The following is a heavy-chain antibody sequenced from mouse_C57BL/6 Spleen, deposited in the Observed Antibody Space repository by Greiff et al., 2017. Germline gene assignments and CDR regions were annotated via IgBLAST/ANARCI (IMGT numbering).Heavy chain of an antibody. J-gene: IGHJ4*01. D-gene: IGHD2-1*01. CDR1: GFTFSSYA. V-gene: IGHV5-9-1*02. CDR3: TREDGKGAMDY. Sequence: DVMLVESGEGLVKPGGSLKLSCAASGFTFSSYAMSWVRQTPEKRLEWVAYISSGGDYIYYADTVKGRFTISRDNARNTLYLQMSSLKSEDTAMYYCTREDGKGAMDYWGQGTSVTVSS. CDR2: ISSGGDYI.